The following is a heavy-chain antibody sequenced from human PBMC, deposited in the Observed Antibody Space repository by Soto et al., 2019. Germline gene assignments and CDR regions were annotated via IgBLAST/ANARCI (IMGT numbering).Heavy chain of an antibody. V-gene: IGHV1-18*04. D-gene: IGHD3-22*01. J-gene: IGHJ4*02. CDR3: ARVDYYDSSGYYGY. Sequence: QVQLVQSGAEVKKPGASVKVSCKASGYTFTIYGISWVRQAPGQGLEWMGWISGYNGNTDYAQNLQDRVTLTTDASTSSVYMELRSLRSDETAVYYCARVDYYDSSGYYGYWGQGTLITV. CDR1: GYTFTIYG. CDR2: ISGYNGNT.